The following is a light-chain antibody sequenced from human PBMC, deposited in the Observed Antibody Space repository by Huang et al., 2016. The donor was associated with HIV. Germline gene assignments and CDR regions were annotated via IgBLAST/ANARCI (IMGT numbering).Light chain of an antibody. Sequence: IQMTQSPPSVSASVGDRATITCRASQNIMKGLAWYQVKPGKVPKLLISATSSLQSGVPSRFSASGSGTDFTLTVNSLELEDFATYYCQQVDAFPLTFGGGTKVEI. CDR3: QQVDAFPLT. CDR1: QNIMKG. V-gene: IGKV1D-12*01. CDR2: ATS. J-gene: IGKJ4*01.